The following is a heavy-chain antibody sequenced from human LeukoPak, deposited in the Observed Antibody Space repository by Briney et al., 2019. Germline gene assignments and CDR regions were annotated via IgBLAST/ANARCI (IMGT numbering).Heavy chain of an antibody. Sequence: GGSLRLSCAASGFTFSSYAMSWVRQAPGKGLEWVSAISGSGGSTYYADSVKGRFTISRDNSKNTLYLQMNSLRAEDTAVYYCARDRYSYGPGWYFDLWGRGTLVTVSS. J-gene: IGHJ2*01. D-gene: IGHD5-18*01. CDR3: ARDRYSYGPGWYFDL. V-gene: IGHV3-23*01. CDR2: ISGSGGST. CDR1: GFTFSSYA.